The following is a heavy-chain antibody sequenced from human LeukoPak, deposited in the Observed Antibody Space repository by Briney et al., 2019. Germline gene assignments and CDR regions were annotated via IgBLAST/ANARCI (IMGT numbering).Heavy chain of an antibody. CDR1: GFTFSSYA. CDR3: AKVPGLSVPAAYLDY. Sequence: HTGRSLRLSCAASGFTFSSYAMRCVRQAPGKGLEWVTAISGSGGSTYYAGSVQGRFTISRDNSKNTLYLQMNSLRAEDTAVYYCAKVPGLSVPAAYLDYWGQGTLVTVSS. D-gene: IGHD2-2*01. J-gene: IGHJ4*02. CDR2: ISGSGGST. V-gene: IGHV3-23*01.